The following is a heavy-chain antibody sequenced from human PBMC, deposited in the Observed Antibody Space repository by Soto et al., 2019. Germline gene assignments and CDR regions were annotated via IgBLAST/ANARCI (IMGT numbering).Heavy chain of an antibody. J-gene: IGHJ3*01. D-gene: IGHD2-15*01. V-gene: IGHV3-23*01. CDR1: GFTFSDNA. CDR2: IDGGVDRT. Sequence: HPGGALRLSCTTSGFTFSDNAMSLVRQTPGRGLDWVSAIDGGVDRTHYADSVSGRFTISRDKSKNTLYLQMNSLRVEDTAIYYCAKDILRWAFDFWGQGTMVTVSS. CDR3: AKDILRWAFDF.